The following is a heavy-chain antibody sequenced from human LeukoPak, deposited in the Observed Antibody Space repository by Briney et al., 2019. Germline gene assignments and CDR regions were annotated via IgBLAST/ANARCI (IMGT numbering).Heavy chain of an antibody. Sequence: GASVKVSCKASGYTFTGYYIHWARQAPGRGLEWMGRINPNSGGTNYAQKFQGRVTMTRDTSSSTAYMEGNRLRSDDTAVYYCARESNMYLDAFDIWGQGTMVTVSS. V-gene: IGHV1-2*06. CDR2: INPNSGGT. CDR1: GYTFTGYY. D-gene: IGHD2/OR15-2a*01. CDR3: ARESNMYLDAFDI. J-gene: IGHJ3*02.